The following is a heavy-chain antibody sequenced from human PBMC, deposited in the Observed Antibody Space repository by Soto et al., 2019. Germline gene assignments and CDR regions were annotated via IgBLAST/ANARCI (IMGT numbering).Heavy chain of an antibody. CDR3: AREGLERTGSRGYFDY. V-gene: IGHV3-33*01. CDR1: GFTFSSYG. D-gene: IGHD1-1*01. CDR2: IWYDGSNK. J-gene: IGHJ4*02. Sequence: QVQLVESGGGVVQPGRSLRLSCAASGFTFSSYGMHWVRQAPGKGLEWVAVIWYDGSNKYYADSVKGRFTISRDNSKNTLYLQMNSLRAEDTAVYYCAREGLERTGSRGYFDYWGQGTLVTVSS.